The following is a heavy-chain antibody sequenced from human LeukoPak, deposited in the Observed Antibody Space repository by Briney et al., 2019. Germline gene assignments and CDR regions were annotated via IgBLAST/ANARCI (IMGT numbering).Heavy chain of an antibody. CDR2: INPHSGGT. D-gene: IGHD1-26*01. J-gene: IGHJ5*02. Sequence: ASVKVSCKASGYTFTDYCMHWVRQAPGRGLEWMGRINPHSGGTNYAQNFQGRVTMTRDTNITTAYMELRRLTSDDSAMYYCTKSGTWGQGTLVTVSS. V-gene: IGHV1-2*06. CDR1: GYTFTDYC. CDR3: TKSGT.